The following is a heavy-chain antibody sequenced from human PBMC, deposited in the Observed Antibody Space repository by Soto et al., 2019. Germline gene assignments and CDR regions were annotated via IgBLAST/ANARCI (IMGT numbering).Heavy chain of an antibody. V-gene: IGHV3-30-3*01. CDR3: ARAPGHSVHSSGWQIDY. J-gene: IGHJ4*02. CDR2: ISFDGNIK. CDR1: GFTFSDYA. D-gene: IGHD6-19*01. Sequence: LRLSCAASGFTFSDYAMYWVRQAPGKGLEWVSVISFDGNIKYYTGSVKGRFTISRDNSKNTLHLQVNSLRTEDTALYYCARAPGHSVHSSGWQIDYWGQGTLVTVSS.